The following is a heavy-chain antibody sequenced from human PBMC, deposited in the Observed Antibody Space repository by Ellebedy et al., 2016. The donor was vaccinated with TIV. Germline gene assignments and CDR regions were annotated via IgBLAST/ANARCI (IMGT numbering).Heavy chain of an antibody. CDR1: GGSISSHY. CDR3: VAGSIKWPYYFDY. D-gene: IGHD2-15*01. Sequence: MPSETLSLTCTVSGGSISSHYWSWIRLSPTKGLEWIGYVWYSGSTNYNPSLKSRVTISVDTSQDQFSLTLSSVTAADTAVYYCVAGSIKWPYYFDYWGQGTLVTVSS. J-gene: IGHJ4*02. V-gene: IGHV4-59*11. CDR2: VWYSGST.